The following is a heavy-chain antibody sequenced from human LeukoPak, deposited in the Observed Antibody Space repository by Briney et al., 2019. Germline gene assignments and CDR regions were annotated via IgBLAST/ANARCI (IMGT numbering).Heavy chain of an antibody. CDR2: ISDIGTTQ. Sequence: GGSLRLSCAASEFTFSSYELNWVRQAPGKGLEWGSYISDIGTTQHYADSVKGRFTISRDNAKNSLYLQMNSLTAEDTAVYYCARDRSKVTAYDDALDIWGQGTMVIVSS. D-gene: IGHD2-21*02. CDR3: ARDRSKVTAYDDALDI. J-gene: IGHJ3*02. CDR1: EFTFSSYE. V-gene: IGHV3-48*03.